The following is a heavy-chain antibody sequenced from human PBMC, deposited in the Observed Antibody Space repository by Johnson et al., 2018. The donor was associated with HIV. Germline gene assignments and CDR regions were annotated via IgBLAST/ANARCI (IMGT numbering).Heavy chain of an antibody. CDR3: AKEASGWYHAGDAFDI. V-gene: IGHV3-30*04. CDR1: GFTFSSYA. Sequence: QVQLVESGGGLVQPGGSLRLSCAASGFTFSSYAMHWVRQAPGKGLEWVAAISYDGSNKDYADSVKGRFTISRDNSKNTLYLQMNSLRAEDTAVYYCAKEASGWYHAGDAFDIWGQGTMVTVSS. CDR2: ISYDGSNK. J-gene: IGHJ3*02. D-gene: IGHD6-19*01.